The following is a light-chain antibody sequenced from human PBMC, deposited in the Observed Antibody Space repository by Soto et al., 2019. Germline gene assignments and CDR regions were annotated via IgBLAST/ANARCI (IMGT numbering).Light chain of an antibody. Sequence: DIQMTQSPSTLSGSVGDRVTITCRASQTISSWLAWYQQKPGKAPKLLIYKASTLKSGVPSRFSGTGSATEFTLTISSLQPEDFATYYCQHYNSYSEAFGQGTKVDIK. CDR3: QHYNSYSEA. CDR2: KAS. V-gene: IGKV1-5*03. J-gene: IGKJ1*01. CDR1: QTISSW.